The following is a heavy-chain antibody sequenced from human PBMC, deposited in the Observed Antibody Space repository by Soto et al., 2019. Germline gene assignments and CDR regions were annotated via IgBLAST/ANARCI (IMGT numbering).Heavy chain of an antibody. CDR2: ISGSGDST. Sequence: EVQLLESGGGLVQPGGSLRLSCAASGFTFSSYAMNWVRQAPGKGLEWVSVISGSGDSTYYADSVKGRFTISRDNSKNTVYLQMNSLRAEDTAVYSCARRAYGSDFDYWGQGTLVTVSS. CDR3: ARRAYGSDFDY. J-gene: IGHJ4*02. D-gene: IGHD3-10*01. CDR1: GFTFSSYA. V-gene: IGHV3-23*01.